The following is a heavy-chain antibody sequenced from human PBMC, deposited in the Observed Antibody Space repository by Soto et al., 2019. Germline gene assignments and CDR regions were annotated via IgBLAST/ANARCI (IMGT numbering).Heavy chain of an antibody. CDR2: ISAYNGNT. D-gene: IGHD2-15*01. V-gene: IGHV1-18*01. Sequence: GASVKVSCKASGYTFNTYGISWVLQAPGQGLEWMGWISAYNGNTNYVQRLQGRLTMTTDISTSTAYMELRSLRSDDTAVYYCARDLGYCSAGSCYPEYFHHWGQGTLVTVST. J-gene: IGHJ1*01. CDR3: ARDLGYCSAGSCYPEYFHH. CDR1: GYTFNTYG.